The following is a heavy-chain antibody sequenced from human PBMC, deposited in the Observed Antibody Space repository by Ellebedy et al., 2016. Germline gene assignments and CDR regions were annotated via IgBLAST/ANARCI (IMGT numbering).Heavy chain of an antibody. CDR3: AADTVTTGYYGMDI. Sequence: GGSLRLSCAASGFTFSSYAMTWVRQAPGQGLEWVSSISGSGTNTYYADSVKGRFTIPSDNSKNTLYLQMNNLSADDTAIYYCAADTVTTGYYGMDIWGQGTTVTVSS. V-gene: IGHV3-23*01. CDR1: GFTFSSYA. J-gene: IGHJ6*02. D-gene: IGHD4-11*01. CDR2: ISGSGTNT.